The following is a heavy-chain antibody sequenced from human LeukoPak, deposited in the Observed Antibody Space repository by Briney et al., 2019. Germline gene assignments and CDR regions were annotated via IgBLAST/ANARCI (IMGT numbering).Heavy chain of an antibody. D-gene: IGHD3-9*01. V-gene: IGHV3-30*18. J-gene: IGHJ4*02. CDR2: ISYDGSNK. CDR1: GFTFSTYG. CDR3: AKGVGGYFDWLSIDY. Sequence: GRSLRLSCAASGFTFSTYGMYWVRQAPGKGLEWVAVISYDGSNKYYADSVKGRFTVSRDNSKNTLYLQMNSLRAEDTAVYYCAKGVGGYFDWLSIDYWGQGTLVTVSS.